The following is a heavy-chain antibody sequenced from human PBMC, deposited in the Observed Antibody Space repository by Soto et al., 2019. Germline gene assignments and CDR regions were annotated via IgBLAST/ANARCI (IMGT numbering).Heavy chain of an antibody. J-gene: IGHJ4*02. CDR1: GGSFSGYY. V-gene: IGHV4-34*01. D-gene: IGHD3-10*01. CDR3: ARGPLRDYYGSGSYRRHIFSPFYFDY. CDR2: INHSGST. Sequence: SETLSLTCAVYGGSFSGYYWSWIRQPPGKGLEWIGEINHSGSTNYNPSLKSRVTISVDTSKNQFSLKLSSVTAADTAVYYCARGPLRDYYGSGSYRRHIFSPFYFDYWGQGTLVTVSS.